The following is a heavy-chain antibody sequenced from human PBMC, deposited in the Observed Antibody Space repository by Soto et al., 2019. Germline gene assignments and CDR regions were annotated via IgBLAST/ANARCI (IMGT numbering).Heavy chain of an antibody. CDR3: ARHSPGATNYYYYYYMDV. D-gene: IGHD5-12*01. CDR1: GYTFTSYG. CDR2: ISAYNGNT. V-gene: IGHV1-18*01. Sequence: QVQLVQSGAEVKKPGASVKVSCKASGYTFTSYGISWVRQAPGQGLEWMGWISAYNGNTNYAQKLQGRVTMTTDTYTSTAYMELRSLRSDDTAVYYCARHSPGATNYYYYYYMDVWGKGTTVTVSS. J-gene: IGHJ6*03.